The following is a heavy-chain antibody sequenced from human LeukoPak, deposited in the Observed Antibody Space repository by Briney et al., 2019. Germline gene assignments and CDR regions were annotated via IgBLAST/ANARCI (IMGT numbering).Heavy chain of an antibody. CDR2: IYYSGST. Sequence: MASETLSLTCTVSGGSNSSYYWSWIRQPPGKGLEWIGYIYYSGSTNYNPSLKSRVTISVDTSKNQFSLKLSSVTAADTAVYYCARDLTIFGVDGNYYYGMDVWGQGTTVTVSS. J-gene: IGHJ6*02. V-gene: IGHV4-59*01. CDR1: GGSNSSYY. D-gene: IGHD3-3*01. CDR3: ARDLTIFGVDGNYYYGMDV.